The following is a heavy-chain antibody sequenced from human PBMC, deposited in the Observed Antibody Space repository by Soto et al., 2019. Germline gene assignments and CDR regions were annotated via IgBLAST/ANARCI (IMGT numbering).Heavy chain of an antibody. V-gene: IGHV1-18*01. CDR2: ISIEKGDT. CDR3: ARCYCSVGSCFTCWHFDL. CDR1: GYSFDTFG. J-gene: IGHJ2*01. D-gene: IGHD2-15*01. Sequence: QVQVVQSGAEVKKPGASVKVACKASGYSFDTFGMSWVRQAPGQGLEWMGWISIEKGDTNSAQKFQDRVTMPTDTSTSTAYMELRSLTSDDTAVYYCARCYCSVGSCFTCWHFDLWGRGTLLTVSS.